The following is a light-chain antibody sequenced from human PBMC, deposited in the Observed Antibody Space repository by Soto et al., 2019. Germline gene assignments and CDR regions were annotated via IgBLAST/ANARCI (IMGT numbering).Light chain of an antibody. CDR3: TSFTTTNIWV. CDR2: EVS. Sequence: QSALTQPASVSGSPGQSITISCTGTSSDIGVYNYVSWYQQHPGKAPKLVICEVSNRPSGVSSRFSGSKSGNTASQTISGLRAEDEADYYCTSFTTTNIWVFGGGTKVTVL. CDR1: SSDIGVYNY. J-gene: IGLJ3*02. V-gene: IGLV2-14*01.